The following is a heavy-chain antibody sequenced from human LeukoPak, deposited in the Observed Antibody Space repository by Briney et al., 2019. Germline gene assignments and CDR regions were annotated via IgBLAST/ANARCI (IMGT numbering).Heavy chain of an antibody. CDR1: GFIFSSYA. CDR3: AKGGERTDWYNFDY. Sequence: GGSLTLSCAASGFIFSSYAMCWVRQPPAPGLERVSTISRSDGSTYYADSVKGRFTISRDNSKHTLFLQMNSLELEDPAVYYCAKGGERTDWYNFDYWGQGTLVTVSS. CDR2: ISRSDGST. V-gene: IGHV3-23*01. D-gene: IGHD3-16*01. J-gene: IGHJ4*02.